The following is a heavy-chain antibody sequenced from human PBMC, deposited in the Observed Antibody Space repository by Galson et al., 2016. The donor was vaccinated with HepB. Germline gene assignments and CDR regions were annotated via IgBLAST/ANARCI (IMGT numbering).Heavy chain of an antibody. Sequence: CAISGDSVSSNSATWNWIKQSPSRGLEWLGRTYYRSKWYNGYAVSVKSRVTINPDTSKNQFSLQLNSVTPEDTAVYYFARDSGSYESYFDSWGQGSLVTVSS. V-gene: IGHV6-1*01. CDR3: ARDSGSYESYFDS. D-gene: IGHD1-26*01. CDR1: GDSVSSNSAT. CDR2: TYYRSKWYN. J-gene: IGHJ4*02.